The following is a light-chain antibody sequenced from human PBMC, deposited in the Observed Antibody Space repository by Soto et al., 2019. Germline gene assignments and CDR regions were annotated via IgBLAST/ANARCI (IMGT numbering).Light chain of an antibody. V-gene: IGKV3-20*01. CDR2: GAS. J-gene: IGKJ1*01. CDR1: QSVSSNY. CDR3: HHYGSSPRT. Sequence: EIVLTQSPGTLSLSPGDRATLSCRASQSVSSNYLAWYQQKPGQAPRLLIYGASMRATGIPDRFSASGSGTDFPLTIRRLEPEDFAMYFCHHYGSSPRTFGQGTKVEIK.